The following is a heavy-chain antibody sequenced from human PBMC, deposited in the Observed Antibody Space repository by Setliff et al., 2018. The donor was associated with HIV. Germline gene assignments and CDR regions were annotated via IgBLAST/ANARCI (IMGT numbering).Heavy chain of an antibody. Sequence: PSETLSLTCSVSGVSISSSNYFWTWIRQPAGKGLEWIGHIYTSGSTNYNPSLKYNPSLKSRATISIDTSKKQFSLKLNSVTAADTAVYYCASTARYYDLLTGYSNQGHFDHWGLGTLVTVSS. CDR1: GVSISSSNYF. V-gene: IGHV4-61*10. CDR2: IYTSGST. CDR3: ASTARYYDLLTGYSNQGHFDH. D-gene: IGHD3-9*01. J-gene: IGHJ4*01.